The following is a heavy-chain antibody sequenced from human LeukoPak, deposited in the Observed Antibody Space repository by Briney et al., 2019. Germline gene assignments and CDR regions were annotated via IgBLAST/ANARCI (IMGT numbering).Heavy chain of an antibody. V-gene: IGHV4-4*07. CDR1: GGSISNYY. Sequence: SETLSLTCTVSGGSISNYYWTWIRQPAGEGLEWIVRIYTSGSTNYNPSLKGRVIMSLDTSKNQFSLKLSSVTAADTAVYYCAREAGVRGARGFDFWGQGTLVTVSS. CDR2: IYTSGST. D-gene: IGHD3-10*01. J-gene: IGHJ4*02. CDR3: AREAGVRGARGFDF.